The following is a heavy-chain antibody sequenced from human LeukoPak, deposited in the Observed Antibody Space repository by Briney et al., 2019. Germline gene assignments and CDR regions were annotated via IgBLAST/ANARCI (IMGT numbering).Heavy chain of an antibody. CDR3: ARDRGYNLDY. J-gene: IGHJ4*02. Sequence: GGSVRLSCAGSGFTFSSYWMHWVRQAPGKGLVWVSHINSDGSSTSYADSVKDRFTISRDNAKNTLYLQMNSLRAEDTAVYYCARDRGYNLDYWGQGTLVTVSS. CDR1: GFTFSSYW. CDR2: INSDGSST. D-gene: IGHD1-14*01. V-gene: IGHV3-74*01.